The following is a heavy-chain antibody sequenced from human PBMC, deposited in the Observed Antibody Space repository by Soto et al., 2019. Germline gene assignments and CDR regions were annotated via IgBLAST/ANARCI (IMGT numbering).Heavy chain of an antibody. V-gene: IGHV7-4-1*01. J-gene: IGHJ2*01. CDR1: GYTFTSYA. D-gene: IGHD4-4*01. CDR3: ASNTVTTIVEYGDWYFDL. CDR2: INTNTGNP. Sequence: QVPLVQSGSELKKPGASVKVSCKASGYTFTSYAMNWVRQAPGQGLEWMGWINTNTGNPTYAQGFTGRFVFSLDTSASTAYLQICSLKAEDTAVYYCASNTVTTIVEYGDWYFDLWGRGTLVTVSS.